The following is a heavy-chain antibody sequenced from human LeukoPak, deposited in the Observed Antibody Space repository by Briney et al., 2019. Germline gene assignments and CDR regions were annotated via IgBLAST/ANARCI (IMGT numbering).Heavy chain of an antibody. CDR1: GYTLTELS. V-gene: IGHV1-24*01. Sequence: EASVKVSCKVSGYTLTELSMHWVRQAPGKGLEWMGGFDPEDGETIYAQKFQGRVTMTEDTSTDTAYMELSSLRSEDTAVYYCATESSAWYYYEYWGQGTLVTVYS. J-gene: IGHJ4*02. CDR3: ATESSAWYYYEY. CDR2: FDPEDGET. D-gene: IGHD6-13*01.